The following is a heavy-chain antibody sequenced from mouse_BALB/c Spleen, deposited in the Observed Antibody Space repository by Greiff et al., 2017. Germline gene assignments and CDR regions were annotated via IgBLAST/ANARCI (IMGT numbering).Heavy chain of an antibody. CDR3: AREDYDWFAY. D-gene: IGHD2-4*01. J-gene: IGHJ3*01. V-gene: IGHV1S29*02. Sequence: VHVKQSGPELVKPGASVKISCKASGYTFTDYNMHWVKQSHGKSLEWIGYIYPYNGGTGYNQKFKSKATLTVDNSSSTAYMELRSLTSEDSAVYYCAREDYDWFAYWGQGTLVTVSA. CDR2: IYPYNGGT. CDR1: GYTFTDYN.